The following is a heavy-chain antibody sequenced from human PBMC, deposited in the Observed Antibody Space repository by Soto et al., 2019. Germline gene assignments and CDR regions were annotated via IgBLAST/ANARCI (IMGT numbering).Heavy chain of an antibody. Sequence: EVQLVESGGGLVKPGGSLRLSCAASGFTFSSYAMNWVRQAPGRGLEWVSSISRSSSYVYYAHSVKGRFTISRDNAKNSLYLQMNSLSAEDTAVYYCERPDYGDYVAFDYWGQGTLVTVSS. CDR1: GFTFSSYA. J-gene: IGHJ4*02. V-gene: IGHV3-21*01. D-gene: IGHD4-17*01. CDR2: ISRSSSYV. CDR3: ERPDYGDYVAFDY.